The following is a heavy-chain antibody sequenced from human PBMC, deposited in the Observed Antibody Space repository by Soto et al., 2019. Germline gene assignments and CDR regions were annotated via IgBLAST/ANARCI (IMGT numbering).Heavy chain of an antibody. CDR3: ARVGGLAARTFDY. CDR2: INHSGST. V-gene: IGHV4-34*01. D-gene: IGHD6-6*01. J-gene: IGHJ4*02. Sequence: SETLSLTCAVYGGSFSGYYWSWIRQPPGKGLEWIGEINHSGSTNYNPSLKSRVTISVDTSKNQFSLNLRSMSPADTAVYYCARVGGLAARTFDYWGPGTLVIVSS. CDR1: GGSFSGYY.